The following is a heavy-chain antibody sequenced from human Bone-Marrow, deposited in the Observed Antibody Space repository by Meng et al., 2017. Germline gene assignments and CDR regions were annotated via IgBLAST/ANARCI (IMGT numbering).Heavy chain of an antibody. CDR1: GFTFSDYY. CDR3: ARAVGSSSWYYLDY. V-gene: IGHV3-11*04. J-gene: IGHJ4*02. D-gene: IGHD6-13*01. CDR2: ISSSGSTI. Sequence: GESLKISCAASGFTFSDYYMSWIRQAPGKGLEWVSYISSSGSTIYYADSVKGRFTISRDNAKNSLYLQMNILRAEDTAVYYCARAVGSSSWYYLDYWGQGTLVTVSS.